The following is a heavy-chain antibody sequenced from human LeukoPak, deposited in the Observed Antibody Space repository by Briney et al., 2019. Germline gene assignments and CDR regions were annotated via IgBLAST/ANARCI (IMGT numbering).Heavy chain of an antibody. CDR1: GYSFPTYW. J-gene: IGHJ4*02. CDR3: ARVGGAEYSSSQPFDY. CDR2: IYPGDSDT. Sequence: GESLKISCKDSGYSFPTYWIGWVRQMPGEGLEWMGIIYPGDSDTTYSPSFQGQVTISADKSISTAYLQWSSLRASDTAVYYCARVGGAEYSSSQPFDYWGQGTLVTVSS. V-gene: IGHV5-51*01. D-gene: IGHD6-13*01.